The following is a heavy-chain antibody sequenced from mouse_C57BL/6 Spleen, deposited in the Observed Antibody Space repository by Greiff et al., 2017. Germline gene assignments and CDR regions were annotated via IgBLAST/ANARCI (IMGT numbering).Heavy chain of an antibody. V-gene: IGHV3-6*01. CDR2: ISYDGSN. CDR1: GYSITSGYY. Sequence: DVQLQESGPGLVKPSQSLSLTCSVTGYSITSGYYWNWIRQFPGNKLEWMGYISYDGSNNYNPSLKNRISITRDTAKNQFFLKLNSVTTEDTATYYCARAGYYGSSYWYFDVWGTGTTVTVSS. J-gene: IGHJ1*03. CDR3: ARAGYYGSSYWYFDV. D-gene: IGHD1-1*01.